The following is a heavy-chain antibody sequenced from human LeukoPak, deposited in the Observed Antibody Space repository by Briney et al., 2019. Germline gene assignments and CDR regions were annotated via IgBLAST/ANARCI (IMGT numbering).Heavy chain of an antibody. CDR1: GYTFTTFG. CDR3: ARVGADCSDGNCY. J-gene: IGHJ4*02. CDR2: ISTYNGNT. Sequence: ASVKVSCKASGYTFTTFGITWVRQAPGQGLEWMGWISTYNGNTNYAQNLQGRVTMTTDTSTSTAYMELRSRTSDDTAAYYCARVGADCSDGNCYWGQGTLVTVSS. D-gene: IGHD2-15*01. V-gene: IGHV1-18*01.